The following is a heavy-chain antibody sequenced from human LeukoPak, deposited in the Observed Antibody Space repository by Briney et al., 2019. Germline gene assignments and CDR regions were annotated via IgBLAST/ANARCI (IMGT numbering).Heavy chain of an antibody. V-gene: IGHV3-53*01. CDR2: IYSGGST. Sequence: GGSLRLSCAASGFTVSSNYMSWVRQAPGKGLEWVSVIYSGGSTYYADSVKGRFTISRDNSKNTLHLQMNSLRAEDTAVFYCARLIGWSRFDPWGQGALVTVSS. J-gene: IGHJ5*02. D-gene: IGHD6-19*01. CDR1: GFTVSSNY. CDR3: ARLIGWSRFDP.